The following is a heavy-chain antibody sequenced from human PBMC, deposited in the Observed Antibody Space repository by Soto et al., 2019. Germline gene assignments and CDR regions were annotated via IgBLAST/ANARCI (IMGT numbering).Heavy chain of an antibody. J-gene: IGHJ6*02. D-gene: IGHD1-1*01. CDR2: IWYDGSKT. CDR3: ARDRSAGDYFYYGMDV. V-gene: IGHV3-33*01. CDR1: GITFNRNG. Sequence: QEQLVESGGGVVQPGRSLRLSCAASGITFNRNGMHWVRQAPGKGLEWVAVIWYDGSKTAYSDSVKGRFTISRDNAKNTLYLQKNRVRAEDTAIYYCARDRSAGDYFYYGMDVWGQGTTVTVSS.